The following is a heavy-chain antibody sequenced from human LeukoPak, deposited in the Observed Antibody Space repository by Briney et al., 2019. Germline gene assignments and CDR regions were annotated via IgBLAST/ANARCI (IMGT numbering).Heavy chain of an antibody. CDR1: GFTFSSYT. CDR2: IGGRGGST. J-gene: IGHJ5*02. V-gene: IGHV3-23*01. CDR3: AKEGGA. D-gene: IGHD3-16*01. Sequence: GGSLRLSCVGSGFTFSSYTMTWVRQAPGKGLEWVSAIGGRGGSTYYADSVKGRFTITRDNSKNTLYMQMDSLRAEDAAVYYCAKEGGAWGQGTLVTVSS.